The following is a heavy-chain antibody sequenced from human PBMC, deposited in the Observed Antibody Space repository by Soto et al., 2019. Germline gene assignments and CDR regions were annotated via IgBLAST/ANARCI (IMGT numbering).Heavy chain of an antibody. CDR3: ARDLVAARPGVSNWFDP. CDR1: GGSISSYY. Sequence: SETLSLTCTVSGGSISSYYWSWIRQPPGKGLEWIGYIYYSGSTNYNPSLKSRVTISVDTSKNQFSLKLSSVTAADTAVYYCARDLVAARPGVSNWFDPWGQGTLVTVSS. V-gene: IGHV4-59*01. J-gene: IGHJ5*02. D-gene: IGHD6-6*01. CDR2: IYYSGST.